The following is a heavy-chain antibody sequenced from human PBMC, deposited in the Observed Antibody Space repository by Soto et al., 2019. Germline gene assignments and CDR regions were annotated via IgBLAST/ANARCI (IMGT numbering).Heavy chain of an antibody. CDR2: MNAGNGNT. Sequence: QVRLEQSGADVKTPGASVKVSCQASGYTFNIYAIHWVRQAPGQRPEWMGWMNAGNGNTEYSPKFHGRVTMTRDRYARAAYMALSGLTSEDTAVYYCARDCTYCGGDTGREAFDIWGQGTMVTVS. V-gene: IGHV1-3*01. CDR3: ARDCTYCGGDTGREAFDI. CDR1: GYTFNIYA. D-gene: IGHD2-21*01. J-gene: IGHJ3*02.